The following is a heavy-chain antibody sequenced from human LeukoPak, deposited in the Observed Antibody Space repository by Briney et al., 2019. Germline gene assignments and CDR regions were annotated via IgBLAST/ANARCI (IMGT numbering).Heavy chain of an antibody. V-gene: IGHV3-7*01. J-gene: IGHJ4*02. CDR1: GFTFSNYW. CDR2: MNLDGSTK. D-gene: IGHD1-7*01. CDR3: ARVGNWNYELDY. Sequence: GGSLRLSCAASGFTFSNYWMSWVRQAPGKGLEWVANMNLDGSTKYYVDSVKGRFTISRDNAKNSLYLQMNSLRAEDTAVYYCARVGNWNYELDYWGQGTLVTVSS.